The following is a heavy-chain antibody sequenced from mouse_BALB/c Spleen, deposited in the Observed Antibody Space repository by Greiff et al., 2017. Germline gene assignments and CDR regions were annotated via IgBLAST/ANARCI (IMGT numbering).Heavy chain of an antibody. CDR1: GFTFSSFG. V-gene: IGHV5-17*02. CDR3: ARRDYAIDY. J-gene: IGHJ4*01. Sequence: EVKLMESGGGLVQPGGSRKLSCAASGFTFSSFGMHWVRQAPEKGLEWVAYISSGSSTIYYADTVKGRFTISRDNPKNTLFLQMTSLRSEDTAMYYCARRDYAIDYWGQGTSVTVSS. CDR2: ISSGSSTI.